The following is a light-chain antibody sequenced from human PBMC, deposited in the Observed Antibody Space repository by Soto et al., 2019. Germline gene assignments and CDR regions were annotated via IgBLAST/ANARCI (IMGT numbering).Light chain of an antibody. CDR3: QQYGSSFP. CDR2: GAS. CDR1: QSVSSSY. Sequence: EIVLTQSPGTLSLSPGERATLSSRASQSVSSSYLAWYQQKPGKAPRLLIYGASSRATGIPDRFSGSGSGTDFTLTISRLEPEDFAVYYCQQYGSSFPFGSGTKVDI. J-gene: IGKJ3*01. V-gene: IGKV3-20*01.